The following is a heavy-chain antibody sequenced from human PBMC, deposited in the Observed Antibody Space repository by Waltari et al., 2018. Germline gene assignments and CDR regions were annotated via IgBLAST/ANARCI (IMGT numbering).Heavy chain of an antibody. Sequence: QVXLVESGXGVVQPGRSXRLSCAATGFTFSSYGMHWVRQAPGXGLXWVAVXSYDGXNKYYXDSVKGRFTIXRDNSKNTLYLQMNSLRXEDTAVYYXAXVGXSYYIGENYFDXWGQGTLVTVSS. V-gene: IGHV3-30*18. CDR3: AXVGXSYYIGENYFDX. CDR2: XSYDGXNK. J-gene: IGHJ4*02. D-gene: IGHD1-26*01. CDR1: GFTFSSYG.